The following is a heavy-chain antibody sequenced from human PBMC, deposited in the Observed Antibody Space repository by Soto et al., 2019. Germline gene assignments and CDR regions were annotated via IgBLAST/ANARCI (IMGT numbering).Heavy chain of an antibody. CDR3: ASDYGAPYGYFDL. V-gene: IGHV3-7*01. J-gene: IGHJ2*01. CDR1: GFTFSSYW. Sequence: EVQLVESGGGLVQPGGSLRLSCAASGFTFSSYWMSWVRQAPGKGLEWVANIKQDGSEKYYVDSVKGRFTISRDNAKNSRYLQKNSLRAEYTAVYYCASDYGAPYGYFDLGGRGTLVTVSS. CDR2: IKQDGSEK. D-gene: IGHD4-17*01.